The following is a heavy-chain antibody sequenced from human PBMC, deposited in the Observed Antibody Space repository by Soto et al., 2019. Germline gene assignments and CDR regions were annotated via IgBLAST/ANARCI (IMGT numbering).Heavy chain of an antibody. V-gene: IGHV1-18*01. J-gene: IGHJ4*02. CDR1: GYTFTSYG. Sequence: QVQLVQSGAEVKKPGASVKVSCKASGYTFTSYGISWVRQAPGQGLEWMGWISAYNGNTNYAQKLQGRVTMTTDTSTSTACMERRSLRSADTAVYYCARDRGFVVRAPPVDYWGQGTLVTVSS. CDR2: ISAYNGNT. CDR3: ARDRGFVVRAPPVDY. D-gene: IGHD3-10*01.